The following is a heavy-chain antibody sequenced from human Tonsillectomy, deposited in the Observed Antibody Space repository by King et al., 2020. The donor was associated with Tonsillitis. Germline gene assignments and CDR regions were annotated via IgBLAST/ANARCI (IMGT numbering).Heavy chain of an antibody. J-gene: IGHJ6*03. CDR2: INSDGRST. Sequence: VQLVESGGDLVQPGGSLRLSCAASGFTFSSYWMYWVRQAPGKGPVWVSRINSDGRSTSYADSVKGRFTIFRDNAKNTLYLQMNSLRGEDTAVYYCARETEYYYYMDVWGKGTRVTVSS. CDR3: ARETEYYYYMDV. V-gene: IGHV3-74*01. CDR1: GFTFSSYW.